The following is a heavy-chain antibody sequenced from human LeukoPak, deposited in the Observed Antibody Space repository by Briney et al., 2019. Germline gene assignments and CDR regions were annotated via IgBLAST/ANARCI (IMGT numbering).Heavy chain of an antibody. CDR3: ASGGVTGTTGFDY. D-gene: IGHD1-7*01. Sequence: ASVKVSCKASGGTFSSYAISWVRQAPGQGLEWMGGIIPIFGTANYARKFQGRVTVTADKSTSTAYMELSSLRSEDTAVYYCASGGVTGTTGFDYWGQGTLVTVSS. CDR2: IIPIFGTA. J-gene: IGHJ4*02. V-gene: IGHV1-69*06. CDR1: GGTFSSYA.